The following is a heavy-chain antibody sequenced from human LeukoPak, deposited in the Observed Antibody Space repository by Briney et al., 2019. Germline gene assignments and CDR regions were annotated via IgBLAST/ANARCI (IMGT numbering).Heavy chain of an antibody. Sequence: QSGGSLRLSCAASGFTFSSYAMHWVRQAPGKGLEWVAVISYDGSNKYYADSVKGRFTISRDNSKNTLYLQMNSLRAEDTAVYYCAKYYDILTGYYEGYYFDYWGQGTLVTVSS. CDR1: GFTFSSYA. J-gene: IGHJ4*02. V-gene: IGHV3-30-3*02. D-gene: IGHD3-9*01. CDR2: ISYDGSNK. CDR3: AKYYDILTGYYEGYYFDY.